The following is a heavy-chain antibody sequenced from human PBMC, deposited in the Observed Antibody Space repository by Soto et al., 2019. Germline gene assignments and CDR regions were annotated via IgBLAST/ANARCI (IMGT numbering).Heavy chain of an antibody. D-gene: IGHD3-10*01. CDR2: IIPILGIA. CDR1: GGTFSSYT. Sequence: GASVKVSCKASGGTFSSYTISWVRQAPGQGLEWMGRIIPILGIANYAQKFQGRVTITADTSTSTAYMELRSLRSDDTAVYYCARDKPTVSDWFDPWGQGTLVTVSS. J-gene: IGHJ5*02. CDR3: ARDKPTVSDWFDP. V-gene: IGHV1-69*04.